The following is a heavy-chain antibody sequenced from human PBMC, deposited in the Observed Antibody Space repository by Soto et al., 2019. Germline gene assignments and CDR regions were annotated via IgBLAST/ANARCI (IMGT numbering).Heavy chain of an antibody. J-gene: IGHJ6*02. V-gene: IGHV3-33*01. CDR2: IWYDGSNK. CDR1: GFTFSSYG. CDR3: AREQQLVGYYYYGVDV. D-gene: IGHD6-13*01. Sequence: GGSLRLSCAASGFTFSSYGMHWVRQAPGKGLEWVAVIWYDGSNKYYADSVKGRFTISRDNSKNTLYLQMNSLRAEDTAVYYCAREQQLVGYYYYGVDVWGQGTTVTVSS.